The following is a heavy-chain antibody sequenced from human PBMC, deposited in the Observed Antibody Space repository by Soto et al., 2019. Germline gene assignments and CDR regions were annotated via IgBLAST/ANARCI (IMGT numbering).Heavy chain of an antibody. CDR2: ISGSGGGT. CDR3: ASESDH. CDR1: GFTFSSYA. J-gene: IGHJ4*02. Sequence: PGGSLRLSCAASGFTFSSYAMSWVRQAPGKGLEWVSTISGSGGGTYYADSMKDRFTISRDNSKNTLYLQMYSLSVEDTAVYYCASESDHWGQGTLVTVSS. V-gene: IGHV3-23*01.